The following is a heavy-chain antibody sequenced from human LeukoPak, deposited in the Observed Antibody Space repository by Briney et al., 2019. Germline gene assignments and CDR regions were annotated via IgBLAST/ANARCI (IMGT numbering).Heavy chain of an antibody. J-gene: IGHJ6*02. CDR1: GFTFSSYG. D-gene: IGHD3-10*01. Sequence: GGSLRLSCVASGFTFSSYGMHWVRQAPGKGLEWVAFIRYDGSNKYYADSVKGRFTISRDNSKNTLYLQMNSLRAEDTAVHYCAKGYYYGSGIYYYGMDVWGQGTTVTVSS. V-gene: IGHV3-30*02. CDR2: IRYDGSNK. CDR3: AKGYYYGSGIYYYGMDV.